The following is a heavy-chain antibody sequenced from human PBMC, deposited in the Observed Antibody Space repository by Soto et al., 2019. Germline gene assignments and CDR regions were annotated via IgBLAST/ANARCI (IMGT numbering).Heavy chain of an antibody. V-gene: IGHV4-34*01. J-gene: IGHJ6*03. CDR2: INHSGGT. Sequence: QVQLQQWGAGLLKPSETLSLTCAVYGGSFSGYYWSWIRQPPGKGLEWIGEINHSGGTNSNPSLKSRVTISVDTSKNQFSRKLSSVTAADTAVYYCARGVVVPAATYYYYYYMDVWGKGTTVTVSS. CDR3: ARGVVVPAATYYYYYYMDV. CDR1: GGSFSGYY. D-gene: IGHD2-2*01.